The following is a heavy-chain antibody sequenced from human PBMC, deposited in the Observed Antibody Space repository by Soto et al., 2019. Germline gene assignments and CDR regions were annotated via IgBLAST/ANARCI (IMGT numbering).Heavy chain of an antibody. Sequence: VQLQQWGAGLLKPSETLSLTCAVYGGSFSGYYWSWIRQPPGKGLAWIGEINHSGSTNYNPSLKSPVTISVDTSKNPCSLKLSAVTAAGTAVYYCARITRIYCSSTSCYRDYYYYYMDVWGKGTTVTVSS. CDR2: INHSGST. CDR3: ARITRIYCSSTSCYRDYYYYYMDV. J-gene: IGHJ6*03. CDR1: GGSFSGYY. D-gene: IGHD2-2*01. V-gene: IGHV4-34*01.